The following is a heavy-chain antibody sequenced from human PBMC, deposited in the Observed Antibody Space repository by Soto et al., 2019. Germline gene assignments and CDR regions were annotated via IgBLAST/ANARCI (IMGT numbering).Heavy chain of an antibody. CDR3: AKDRRRGYSYVTTFDY. V-gene: IGHV3-30*18. CDR1: GFTFSSYG. CDR2: ISYDGSNK. J-gene: IGHJ4*02. Sequence: WGSLRLSCAASGFTFSSYGMHWVRQAPGKGLEWVAVISYDGSNKYYADSVKGRFTISRGNSKNTLYLQMNSLRAEDTAVYYCAKDRRRGYSYVTTFDYWGQGTMVTVSS. D-gene: IGHD5-18*01.